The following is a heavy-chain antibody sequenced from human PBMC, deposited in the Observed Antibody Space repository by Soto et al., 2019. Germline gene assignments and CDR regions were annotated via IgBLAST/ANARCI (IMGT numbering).Heavy chain of an antibody. CDR3: ARAVQYYYDSSGPPHY. V-gene: IGHV3-13*01. J-gene: IGHJ4*02. D-gene: IGHD3-22*01. Sequence: GGSLRLSCAASGFTFSSYDMHWVRQATGKGLEWVSAIGTAGDTYYPGSVKGRFTISRENAKNSLYLQMNSLRAEDTAVYYCARAVQYYYDSSGPPHYWGQGTLVTVSS. CDR1: GFTFSSYD. CDR2: IGTAGDT.